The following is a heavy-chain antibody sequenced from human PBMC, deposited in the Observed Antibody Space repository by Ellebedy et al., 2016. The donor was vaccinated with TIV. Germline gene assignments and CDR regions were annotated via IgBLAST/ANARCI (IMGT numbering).Heavy chain of an antibody. J-gene: IGHJ4*02. CDR3: AIHSIEDY. Sequence: SETLSLTXTVSGGSISSYYWSWIRQPPGKGLEWIGYIYYSGSTNYNPSLKSRVTISVDTSKNQFSLKLSSVTAASTAVYYYAIHSIEDYWGQGTLVTVSS. CDR1: GGSISSYY. CDR2: IYYSGST. D-gene: IGHD2-21*01. V-gene: IGHV4-59*08.